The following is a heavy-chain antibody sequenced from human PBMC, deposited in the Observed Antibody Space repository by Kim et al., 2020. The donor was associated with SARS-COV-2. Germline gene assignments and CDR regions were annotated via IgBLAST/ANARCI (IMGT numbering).Heavy chain of an antibody. CDR2: IIKSSGGR. V-gene: IGHV1-2*07. Sequence: ASVKVSCKYTFSGNYIHWVRQAPGQGGRGMGWIIKSSGGRNYAPNFWGRVTMTRDTSINTAYMELTNLQVDDTAVYYCASSPGLGGYWGHGTLVIVSS. J-gene: IGHJ4*01. CDR3: ASSPGLGGY. CDR1: YTFSGNY. D-gene: IGHD3-16*01.